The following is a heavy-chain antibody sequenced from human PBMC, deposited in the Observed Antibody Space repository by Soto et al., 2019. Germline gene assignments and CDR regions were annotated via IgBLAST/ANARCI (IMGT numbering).Heavy chain of an antibody. CDR2: IIPIFGTA. Sequence: QVPLVQSGAEVKKPGSSVKVSCKASGGTFSSYAISWVRQAPGQGLEWMGGIIPIFGTANYAQKFQGRVTITADKSTSTAYMELSSLRSEDTAVYYCARGIILDSSGYYPFSYYYYGMDVWGQGTTVTVSS. CDR1: GGTFSSYA. D-gene: IGHD3-22*01. CDR3: ARGIILDSSGYYPFSYYYYGMDV. V-gene: IGHV1-69*06. J-gene: IGHJ6*02.